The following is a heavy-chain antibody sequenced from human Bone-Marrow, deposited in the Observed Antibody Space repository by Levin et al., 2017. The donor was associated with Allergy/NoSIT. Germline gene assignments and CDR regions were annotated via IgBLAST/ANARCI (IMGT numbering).Heavy chain of an antibody. CDR1: GYTFTDHY. D-gene: IGHD4-17*01. CDR3: ARNDYGDYVQNFDY. V-gene: IGHV1-2*02. CDR2: VNYNTGDT. J-gene: IGHJ4*02. Sequence: GASVKVSCKAAGYTFTDHYIHWVRQAPGQGLEWMGWVNYNTGDTHYAQKFQDRVTMTRDTSITTAYIEVSSLRFDDTALYFCARNDYGDYVQNFDYWGQGTLVTVSS.